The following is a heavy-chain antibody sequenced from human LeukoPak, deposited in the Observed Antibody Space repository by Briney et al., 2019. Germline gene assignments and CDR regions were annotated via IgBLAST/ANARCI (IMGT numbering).Heavy chain of an antibody. D-gene: IGHD3-16*01. CDR3: AIIMITFGGVPPTDY. Sequence: GGSLRLSCAASGFTFSSYAMSWVRQAPGKGLEWVSAISGSGGSTYYADSVKGRFTISRDNSKNTLYLQMNSLRAEDTAVYYCAIIMITFGGVPPTDYWGQGTLVTVSS. V-gene: IGHV3-23*01. CDR1: GFTFSSYA. CDR2: ISGSGGST. J-gene: IGHJ4*02.